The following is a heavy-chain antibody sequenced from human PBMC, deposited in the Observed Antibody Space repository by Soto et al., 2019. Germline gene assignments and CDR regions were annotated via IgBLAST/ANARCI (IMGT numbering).Heavy chain of an antibody. D-gene: IGHD2-15*01. V-gene: IGHV3-21*01. CDR3: ARGLGYCNVGSCSGAFDM. Sequence: ESGGGLVKPGGSLRLSCTASGLSFSSDSMNWVRQAPGKGLEWVSSISGSSSYIYYADSVKGRFTISRDNAKNSVYLQMNSLRVEDTAVYYCARGLGYCNVGSCSGAFDMWGQGTMVTVSS. CDR1: GLSFSSDS. CDR2: ISGSSSYI. J-gene: IGHJ3*02.